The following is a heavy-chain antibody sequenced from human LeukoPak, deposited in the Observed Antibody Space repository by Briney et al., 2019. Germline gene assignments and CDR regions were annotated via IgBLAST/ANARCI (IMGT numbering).Heavy chain of an antibody. D-gene: IGHD2-2*01. J-gene: IGHJ6*03. CDR2: INPNSGGT. V-gene: IGHV1-2*02. CDR1: GYTSTGYY. Sequence: GASVKVSCKASGYTSTGYYMHWVRQAPGQGLEWMGWINPNSGGTNYAQKFQGRVTMTRDTSISTAYMELSRLRSEDTAVYYCARDPLLGYCSSTSCYAYYYMDVWGKGTTVTVSS. CDR3: ARDPLLGYCSSTSCYAYYYMDV.